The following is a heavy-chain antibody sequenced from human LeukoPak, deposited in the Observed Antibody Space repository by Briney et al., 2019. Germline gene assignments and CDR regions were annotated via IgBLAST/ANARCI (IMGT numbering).Heavy chain of an antibody. Sequence: ASVKVSCKVSGYTFTSHAMNWVRQAPGQGLEWMGWINTNTGNPKYAQGFAGRFVFSLDTSVSTAYLQISTLKAEDTAVYYCARGLKEWLRTKAHFDYWGQGTLVTVSS. CDR2: INTNTGNP. V-gene: IGHV7-4-1*02. D-gene: IGHD5-12*01. CDR1: GYTFTSHA. CDR3: ARGLKEWLRTKAHFDY. J-gene: IGHJ4*02.